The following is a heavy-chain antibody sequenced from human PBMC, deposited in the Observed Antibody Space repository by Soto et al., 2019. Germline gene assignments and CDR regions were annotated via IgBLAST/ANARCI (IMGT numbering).Heavy chain of an antibody. J-gene: IGHJ4*01. Sequence: GGSLRLSCTASGFMFSAYAMLWVRQAPGKGLEWVAAMSYDGTNKYYADSLKGRFTISRDNSKNTLFLQMSSLTADDSAVYYCARDPSPYTSGWYGIDFWGLGTLVTVSS. CDR2: MSYDGTNK. CDR3: ARDPSPYTSGWYGIDF. V-gene: IGHV3-30-3*01. D-gene: IGHD6-19*01. CDR1: GFMFSAYA.